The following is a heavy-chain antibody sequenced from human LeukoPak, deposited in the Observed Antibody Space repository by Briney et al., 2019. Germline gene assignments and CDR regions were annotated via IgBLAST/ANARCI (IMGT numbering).Heavy chain of an antibody. V-gene: IGHV4-39*01. D-gene: IGHD6-19*01. CDR3: ARLLATYSSGHDY. J-gene: IGHJ4*02. CDR2: IYYSGST. Sequence: PSETLSLTCTVSGGSISSSSYYWGWLRQPPGKGLEWLGSIYYSGSTYYNPSLKSRATISVDTSKNQFSLKLSSVTAADTAVYYGARLLATYSSGHDYWGQGTLVTVSS. CDR1: GGSISSSSYY.